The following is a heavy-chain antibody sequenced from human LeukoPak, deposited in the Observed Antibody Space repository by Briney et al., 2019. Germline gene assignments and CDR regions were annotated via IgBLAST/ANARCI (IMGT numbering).Heavy chain of an antibody. V-gene: IGHV1-24*01. CDR2: FDPEDGET. J-gene: IGHJ5*02. CDR3: ATLSLYDYVWGSCLKPFDP. CDR1: GYTLTELS. D-gene: IGHD3-16*01. Sequence: ASVKVPCKVSGYTLTELSMHWVRQAPGKGLEWMGGFDPEDGETIYAQKFQGRVTMTEDTSTDTAYMELSSLRSEDTAVYYCATLSLYDYVWGSCLKPFDPWGQGTLVTVSS.